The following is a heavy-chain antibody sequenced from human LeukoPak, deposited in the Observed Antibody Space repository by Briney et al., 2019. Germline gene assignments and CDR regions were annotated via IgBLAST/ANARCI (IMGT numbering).Heavy chain of an antibody. CDR1: GFTFSSYG. CDR2: IHSDGSRT. Sequence: PGGSLRLSCAASGFTFSSYGMHWVRQAPGKGLVWVSRIHSDGSRTSYADSVRGRFTISRDNAKKTLDLQMTSLRAEDTGVYYCASTVTATPFDYWGQGTLVTVSS. V-gene: IGHV3-74*01. CDR3: ASTVTATPFDY. J-gene: IGHJ4*02. D-gene: IGHD2-21*02.